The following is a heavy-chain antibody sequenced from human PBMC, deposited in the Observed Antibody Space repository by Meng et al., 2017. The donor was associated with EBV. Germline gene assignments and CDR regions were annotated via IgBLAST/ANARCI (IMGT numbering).Heavy chain of an antibody. CDR2: IYDTGIT. J-gene: IGHJ4*02. Sequence: GQLQKSGPGLVKPSETLSLTCIVSGVSVTSGAYHWSWIRQSPGKGLEWIGYIYDTGITIYNPSLKNRVTISLETSKNQFSLKVNSVTTADTAVYYCAKSRSSTPGIVDDWGQGTLVTVSS. D-gene: IGHD2/OR15-2a*01. CDR3: AKSRSSTPGIVDD. CDR1: GVSVTSGAYH. V-gene: IGHV4-61*08.